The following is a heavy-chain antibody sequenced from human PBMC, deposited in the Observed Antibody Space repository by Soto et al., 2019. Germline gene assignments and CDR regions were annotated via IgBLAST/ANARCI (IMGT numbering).Heavy chain of an antibody. V-gene: IGHV1-3*01. CDR3: ARGIATGQLDP. Sequence: ASLKVSCEASGDAFTRYTINWVRQAPGQRLEWMGWINPDNGNTKSSQKFQDRVIITRDTSASTAYMDLSSLRSEDTAVYYCARGIATGQLDPWGQGTLVTVSS. CDR1: GDAFTRYT. D-gene: IGHD2-15*01. J-gene: IGHJ5*02. CDR2: INPDNGNT.